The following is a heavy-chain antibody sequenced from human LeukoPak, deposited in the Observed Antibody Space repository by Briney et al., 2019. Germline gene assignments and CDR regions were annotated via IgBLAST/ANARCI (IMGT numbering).Heavy chain of an antibody. CDR3: AVVVVAVSPYYYYYGMDV. CDR2: IIPIFGTA. Sequence: ASVKVSCKASGGTFSSYAISWVRQAPGQGLEWMGGIIPIFGTANYAQKFQGRVTITTDESTITAYMELSSLRSEDTAVYYCAVVVVAVSPYYYYYGMDVWGKGTTVTVSS. CDR1: GGTFSSYA. V-gene: IGHV1-69*05. J-gene: IGHJ6*04. D-gene: IGHD2-15*01.